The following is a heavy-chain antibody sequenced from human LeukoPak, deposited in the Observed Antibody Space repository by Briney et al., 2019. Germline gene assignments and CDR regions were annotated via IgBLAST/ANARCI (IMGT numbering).Heavy chain of an antibody. CDR2: ISGSGGST. D-gene: IGHD3-10*01. CDR1: GFTFSSYA. V-gene: IGHV3-23*01. Sequence: GGSLRPSCAASGFTFSSYAMSWVRQAPGKGLEWVSAISGSGGSTYYADSVKGRFTISRDNSKNTLYLQMNSLRAEDTAVYYCANALTMVRGVIIAGYFDYWAQGTLVTVSS. CDR3: ANALTMVRGVIIAGYFDY. J-gene: IGHJ4*02.